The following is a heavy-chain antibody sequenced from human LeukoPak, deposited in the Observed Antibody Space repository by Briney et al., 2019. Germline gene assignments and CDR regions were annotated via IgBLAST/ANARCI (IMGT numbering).Heavy chain of an antibody. D-gene: IGHD3-16*02. V-gene: IGHV3-11*04. Sequence: GGSLRLSCATSGFTFSDYYMSWIRQAPGKGLEWVSYISSSGSPVYYADSVKGRFTISRDNAKNSLFLQMNSLRAEDTAVYYCARGSFLITFGGFIGWGQGTLVTVSS. J-gene: IGHJ4*02. CDR1: GFTFSDYY. CDR3: ARGSFLITFGGFIG. CDR2: ISSSGSPV.